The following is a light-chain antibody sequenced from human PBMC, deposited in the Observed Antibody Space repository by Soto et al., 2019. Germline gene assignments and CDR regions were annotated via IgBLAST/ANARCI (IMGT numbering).Light chain of an antibody. CDR3: QQYNNWPLYT. V-gene: IGKV3-15*01. Sequence: EIVMTQSPATLSVSPGERATLSCRASQSVSSNLAWYQQHPGQAPRLLIYGASTRATGIPARFSGSGSGTEFTLTISSLQSEDFAVYYCQQYNNWPLYTFGQGTKLELK. J-gene: IGKJ2*01. CDR2: GAS. CDR1: QSVSSN.